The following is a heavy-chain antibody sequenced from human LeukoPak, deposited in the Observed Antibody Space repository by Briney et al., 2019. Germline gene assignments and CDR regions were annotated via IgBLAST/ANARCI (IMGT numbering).Heavy chain of an antibody. CDR3: ARGSGYSYGLYYFDY. Sequence: PGGSLRLSCAASGFTFSHFWMSWVRQAPGKGLEWVAYIKKTGSETYYVDSVKGRFTISRDNSKNTLYLQMNSLRAEDTAVYYCARGSGYSYGLYYFDYWGQGTLVTVSS. CDR2: IKKTGSET. V-gene: IGHV3-7*03. D-gene: IGHD5-18*01. CDR1: GFTFSHFW. J-gene: IGHJ4*02.